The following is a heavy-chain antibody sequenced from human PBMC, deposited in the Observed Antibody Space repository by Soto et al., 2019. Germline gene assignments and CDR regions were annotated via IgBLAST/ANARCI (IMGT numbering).Heavy chain of an antibody. Sequence: QVQLVESGGGVVQPGGSLRLSCTTSGFTFNTYGMHWVRQAPGKGLEWVAIIWYDGSNKDYADSVKGRFTISRDNSKNALYLQMNSLRAEDTALYHCARADCTGAYCYSWPFNYGVDGWGHGAPGTVSS. V-gene: IGHV3-33*08. D-gene: IGHD2-8*02. CDR2: IWYDGSNK. J-gene: IGHJ6*02. CDR1: GFTFNTYG. CDR3: ARADCTGAYCYSWPFNYGVDG.